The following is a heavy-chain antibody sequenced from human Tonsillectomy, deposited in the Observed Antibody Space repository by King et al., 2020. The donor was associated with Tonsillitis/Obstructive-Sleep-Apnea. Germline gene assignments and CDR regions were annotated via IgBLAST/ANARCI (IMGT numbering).Heavy chain of an antibody. D-gene: IGHD3-16*02. CDR1: GFTFSSYE. Sequence: VQLVVSGGGLVQPGGSLRLSCAASGFTFSSYEMNWVRQAPGKGLEWVSYISSSGSTIYYADSVKGRFTISRDNAKNSLYLQMNSLRVEDTAVYYCTPYDYVWGSYLGYWGQGILVTVSS. J-gene: IGHJ4*02. CDR2: ISSSGSTI. V-gene: IGHV3-48*03. CDR3: TPYDYVWGSYLGY.